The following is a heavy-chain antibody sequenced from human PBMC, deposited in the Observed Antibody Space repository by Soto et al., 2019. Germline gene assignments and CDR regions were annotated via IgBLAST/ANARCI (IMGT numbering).Heavy chain of an antibody. D-gene: IGHD1-26*01. CDR1: GFTFSYYY. CDR2: ITTSSTYT. J-gene: IGHJ4*02. CDR3: ARHGSYCFDD. Sequence: GGSLRLSCAASGFTFSYYYMSWIRQAPGKGLEWVSYITTSSTYTKYADSVRGRFTISRDNAKNSLYLQMNSLRAEDTAVYYCARHGSYCFDDWGQGTLVTVSS. V-gene: IGHV3-11*06.